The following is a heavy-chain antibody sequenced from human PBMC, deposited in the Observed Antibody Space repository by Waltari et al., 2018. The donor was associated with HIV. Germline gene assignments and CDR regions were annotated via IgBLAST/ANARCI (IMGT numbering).Heavy chain of an antibody. CDR3: AKDRGGITYYFDY. J-gene: IGHJ4*02. CDR1: GFTFSTYG. D-gene: IGHD6-13*01. V-gene: IGHV3-30*18. Sequence: QVQLVESGGGVVQPGRSLRLSCAASGFTFSTYGMHWVRQAPGKGLEWVAVISYDGTNKYYADSVKGRFTISRDNSKNTLYQQMNSLRPEDTTVYYCAKDRGGITYYFDYWGQRTLVAVSS. CDR2: ISYDGTNK.